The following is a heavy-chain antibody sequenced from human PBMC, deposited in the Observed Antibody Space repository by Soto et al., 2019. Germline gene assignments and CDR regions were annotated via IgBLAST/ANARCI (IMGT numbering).Heavy chain of an antibody. CDR1: GFTFSTAW. CDR2: IKSKTDGGAT. J-gene: IGHJ5*02. Sequence: ESGGVLVKPGGSLRLSCAASGFTFSTAWMNWVRQAPGKGLEWVGRIKSKTDGGATDYAAPVEGRFIMSRDDSKSTLYLQMNSLKTEDTAVYFCTTRLYHWGQGTLVTVSS. V-gene: IGHV3-15*07. CDR3: TTRLYH.